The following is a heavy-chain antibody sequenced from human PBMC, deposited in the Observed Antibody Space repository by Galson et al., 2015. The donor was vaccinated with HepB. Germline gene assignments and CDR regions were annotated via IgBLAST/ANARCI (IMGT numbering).Heavy chain of an antibody. CDR3: TTGSAWSQQSWLWFDY. J-gene: IGHJ4*01. Sequence: SLRLSCAASGFGFSDAWMSWVRQAPGKGLEWLGLIKSKSDGAAADYAAPVKGRFLISRDDSKDTLYLHMSTLRTEDTAVYYCTTGSAWSQQSWLWFDYWGHGTLVTVSS. V-gene: IGHV3-15*01. CDR2: IKSKSDGAAA. CDR1: GFGFSDAW. D-gene: IGHD3-22*01.